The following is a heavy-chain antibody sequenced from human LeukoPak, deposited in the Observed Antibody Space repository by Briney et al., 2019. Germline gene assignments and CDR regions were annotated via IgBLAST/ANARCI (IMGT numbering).Heavy chain of an antibody. J-gene: IGHJ4*02. D-gene: IGHD2/OR15-2a*01. CDR3: VREGEGPLSKDFDY. Sequence: ASMQVSCKSSGFIFTDHYIHWVRQGPGQGLEWMGYSGPHGTFTSSPQEFQGRVTMTRDASMSTAYMELTRLTSDDTAVYYCVREGEGPLSKDFDYWGQGTLVTVSS. CDR1: GFIFTDHY. V-gene: IGHV1-2*02. CDR2: SGPHGTFT.